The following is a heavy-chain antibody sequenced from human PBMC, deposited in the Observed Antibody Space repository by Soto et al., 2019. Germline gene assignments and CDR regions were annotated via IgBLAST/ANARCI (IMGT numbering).Heavy chain of an antibody. CDR2: VDPNDSFA. CDR1: EYSFRIYW. D-gene: IGHD3-10*01. CDR3: ARHQSGSGNSNFDF. V-gene: IGHV5-10-1*01. Sequence: PVESLKISCQAFEYSFRIYWISWVRQKPGGGLEWMGRVDPNDSFATYSPSFEGHVSISVDKSTNIVYLQWRSLRASDTATYYCARHQSGSGNSNFDFWGQGTPVTVSS. J-gene: IGHJ4*02.